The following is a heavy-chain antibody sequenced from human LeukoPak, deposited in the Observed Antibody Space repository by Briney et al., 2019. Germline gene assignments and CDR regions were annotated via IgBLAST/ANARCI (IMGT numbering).Heavy chain of an antibody. V-gene: IGHV1-18*01. Sequence: ASVKVSCEASGYTFTSYGVSWVRQAPGQGLEWMGWISAYNGNTNYAQNLQGRVTMTTDTSTSTAYMDLGSLRSDDTAVYYCARESPHMVRGVIITPFDYWGQGTLVTVSS. CDR1: GYTFTSYG. CDR3: ARESPHMVRGVIITPFDY. D-gene: IGHD3-10*01. J-gene: IGHJ4*02. CDR2: ISAYNGNT.